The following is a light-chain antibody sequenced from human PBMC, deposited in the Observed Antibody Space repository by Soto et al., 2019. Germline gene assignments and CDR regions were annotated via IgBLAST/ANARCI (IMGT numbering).Light chain of an antibody. J-gene: IGLJ2*01. CDR1: SGHSSYA. V-gene: IGLV4-69*01. Sequence: QLVLTQSPSASASLGASVKLTCTLTSGHSSYAIAWHQQQPEKAPRYLMKLNSDGSHYRGDGIPDRFSGSSSGAERYLTISSLQSEDEADYYYQTWGTGKGVFGGGTQLTVL. CDR2: LNSDGSH. CDR3: QTWGTGKGV.